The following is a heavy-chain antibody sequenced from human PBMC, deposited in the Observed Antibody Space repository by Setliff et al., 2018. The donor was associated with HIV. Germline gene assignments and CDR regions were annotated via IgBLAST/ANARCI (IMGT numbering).Heavy chain of an antibody. CDR1: GFTFEDYG. Sequence: GGSLRLSCAASGFTFEDYGMSWVRQAPGKGLEWVSGINWNGGSAGYADSVKGRFTISSANAKNSLYLQMNSLRLEDTAVYYCAKDGVDHGGQWKYYYDSSGYYPSDYWGQGTLVTVSS. CDR2: INWNGGSA. D-gene: IGHD3-22*01. V-gene: IGHV3-20*04. J-gene: IGHJ4*02. CDR3: AKDGVDHGGQWKYYYDSSGYYPSDY.